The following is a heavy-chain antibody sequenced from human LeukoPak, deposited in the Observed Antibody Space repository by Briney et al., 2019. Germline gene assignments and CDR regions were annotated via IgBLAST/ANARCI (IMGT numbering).Heavy chain of an antibody. J-gene: IGHJ4*02. CDR1: GFTFSNYA. V-gene: IGHV3-30-3*01. Sequence: PGRSLRLCCAASGFTFSNYAMHWVRQAPGKGLEWVALISYDGSNKCYADSVKGRFTISRDNSKNTLYLQMNSLRGEDTAVYYCARGAPRNYDFWSGPFDYWGQGSLVTVSS. D-gene: IGHD3-3*01. CDR3: ARGAPRNYDFWSGPFDY. CDR2: ISYDGSNK.